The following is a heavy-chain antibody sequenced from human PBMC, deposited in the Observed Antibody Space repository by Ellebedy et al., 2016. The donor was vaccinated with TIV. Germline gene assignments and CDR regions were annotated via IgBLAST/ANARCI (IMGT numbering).Heavy chain of an antibody. D-gene: IGHD4-17*01. CDR1: GFTFRSYW. CDR3: ATDGGYGDYLSPAHAFEI. Sequence: GGSLRLSCAASGFTFRSYWMSWVRQAPGQGLEWVANINQDGSDKYYVDSVKGRFTIYRDNAKNSLYLQMNNLSAEDTGVYYCATDGGYGDYLSPAHAFEIWGQGTVVAVSS. J-gene: IGHJ3*02. CDR2: INQDGSDK. V-gene: IGHV3-7*01.